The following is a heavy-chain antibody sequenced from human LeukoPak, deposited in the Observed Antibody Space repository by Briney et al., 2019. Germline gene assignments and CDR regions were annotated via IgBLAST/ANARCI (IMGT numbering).Heavy chain of an antibody. V-gene: IGHV4-38-2*02. CDR3: ARAQPFNWNYLGVNWFDP. CDR1: TYSITSNFH. Sequence: PSETLSLTCTISTYSITSNFHWAWIRQPPGKGLEWIGSIYHTGRTYYHPAHKTRVTISVDTSKNQFSLKLSSVTAADTAVYYCARAQPFNWNYLGVNWFDPWGQGTLVTVSS. CDR2: IYHTGRT. J-gene: IGHJ5*02. D-gene: IGHD1-7*01.